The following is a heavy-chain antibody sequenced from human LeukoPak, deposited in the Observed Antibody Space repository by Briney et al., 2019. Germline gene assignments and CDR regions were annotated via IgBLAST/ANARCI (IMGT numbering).Heavy chain of an antibody. J-gene: IGHJ6*02. CDR1: GFTFSSYA. V-gene: IGHV3-73*01. CDR3: TRGSQSDYYCGMDV. CDR2: IRSRTNTYAT. Sequence: GGSLRLSCEGSGFTFSSYAVHWVRQASGKGLEWVGRIRSRTNTYATAYAASVKGRFTISRDDSKNTAYPQMNSLKTEDTAVYYCTRGSQSDYYCGMDVWGQGTTVTVSS.